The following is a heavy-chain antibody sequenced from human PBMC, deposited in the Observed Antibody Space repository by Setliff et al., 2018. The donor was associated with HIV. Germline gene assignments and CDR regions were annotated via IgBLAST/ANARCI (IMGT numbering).Heavy chain of an antibody. J-gene: IGHJ4*02. V-gene: IGHV1-69*10. D-gene: IGHD2-2*01. Sequence: GASVKVSCKASGYTFSNYGINWVRQAPGQGLEWMGGIIPILGMANYAQKFQGRVTITADKSTSTAYMELSSLRSEDTAVYYCASSPAWRSDFGLHTFDYWGQGTLVTVSS. CDR1: GYTFSNYG. CDR2: IIPILGMA. CDR3: ASSPAWRSDFGLHTFDY.